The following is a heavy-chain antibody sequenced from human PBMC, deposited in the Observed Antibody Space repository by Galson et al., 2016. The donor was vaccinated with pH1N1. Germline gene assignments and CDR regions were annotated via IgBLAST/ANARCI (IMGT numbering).Heavy chain of an antibody. CDR3: ARAGRLLGPYHYYAMDV. CDR1: GLPFNSYA. J-gene: IGHJ6*02. Sequence: SLRLSCAASGLPFNSYAMSWVRQAPGKGLEWVSVISGSGGGTYYADSVKGRFTISRDNSKNTLFLQMNSLRADDTAVYHCARAGRLLGPYHYYAMDVWGQGTTVTVSS. V-gene: IGHV3-23*01. D-gene: IGHD6-25*01. CDR2: ISGSGGGT.